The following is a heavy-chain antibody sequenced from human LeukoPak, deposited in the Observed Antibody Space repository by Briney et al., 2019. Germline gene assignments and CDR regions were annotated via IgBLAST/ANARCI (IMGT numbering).Heavy chain of an antibody. CDR3: ASGPYPAAGTDHQFDY. D-gene: IGHD6-13*01. Sequence: SETLSLTCTVSGASISSYYWSWIRQPPGKGLEWIGYVYHSGITHYNPSLKSRVTISVDTSKNQFSLKLTSVTAADTAVYYCASGPYPAAGTDHQFDYWGRGTLVTVFS. CDR1: GASISSYY. V-gene: IGHV4-59*01. CDR2: VYHSGIT. J-gene: IGHJ4*02.